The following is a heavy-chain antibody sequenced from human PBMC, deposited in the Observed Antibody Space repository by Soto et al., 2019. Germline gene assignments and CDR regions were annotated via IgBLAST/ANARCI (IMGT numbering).Heavy chain of an antibody. V-gene: IGHV3-33*01. CDR3: ARAGYSSGCYGVNLSGFDY. CDR2: IWYDGSNK. D-gene: IGHD6-19*01. J-gene: IGHJ4*02. Sequence: QVQLVESGGGVVQPGRSLRLSCAASGFTFSSYGMHWVRQAPGKGLEWVAVIWYDGSNKYYADSVKGRFTISRDNSEKPLYLQMNSLRAEVTAVYYCARAGYSSGCYGVNLSGFDYWGQGTLVTVSS. CDR1: GFTFSSYG.